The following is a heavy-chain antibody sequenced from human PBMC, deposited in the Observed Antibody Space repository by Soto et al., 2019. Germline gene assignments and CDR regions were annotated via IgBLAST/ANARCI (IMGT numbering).Heavy chain of an antibody. Sequence: QVQLVESGGGVVQPGRSLRLSCAASGFTFSKYGMHWVRQAPGKGLEWVAVILHDGGDQRYGDSVKGRFTISRDNSKNTMYLQINSLRVEDTAVYYGARDDDRHDNGLDMWGQGTMFTVSS. CDR1: GFTFSKYG. CDR3: ARDDDRHDNGLDM. J-gene: IGHJ3*02. D-gene: IGHD2-8*01. CDR2: ILHDGGDQ. V-gene: IGHV3-33*05.